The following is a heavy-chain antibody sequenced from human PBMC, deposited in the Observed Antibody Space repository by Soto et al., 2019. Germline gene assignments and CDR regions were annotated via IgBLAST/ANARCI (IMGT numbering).Heavy chain of an antibody. Sequence: HVEIVQSGAEVKMPGASVNVSCKSSGYNFTNHAMHWVRQAPGQRLEWLGWINAATGNTQYSQRFQDRLIIIRDTSAITASMELSSLRSEDTAVYYCVRGAARRPPVTRAFDLWGRGTFVTVSS. J-gene: IGHJ3*01. CDR1: GYNFTNHA. CDR3: VRGAARRPPVTRAFDL. CDR2: INAATGNT. D-gene: IGHD4-17*01. V-gene: IGHV1-3*01.